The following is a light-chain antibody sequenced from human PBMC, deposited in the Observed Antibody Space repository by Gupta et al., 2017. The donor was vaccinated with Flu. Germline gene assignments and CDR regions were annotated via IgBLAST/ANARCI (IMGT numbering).Light chain of an antibody. V-gene: IGKV1-39*01. J-gene: IGKJ5*01. CDR2: AAS. CDR1: QTISNF. Sequence: DIQMTQSPSSLSASVGDRVTITCRARQTISNFLNWYQQKPGKAPKLLIFAASTLQSGVPSRFSGSGSGTDFTLTISRLQPEDFATYYCQQSYSAPSFGQGTRLEIK. CDR3: QQSYSAPS.